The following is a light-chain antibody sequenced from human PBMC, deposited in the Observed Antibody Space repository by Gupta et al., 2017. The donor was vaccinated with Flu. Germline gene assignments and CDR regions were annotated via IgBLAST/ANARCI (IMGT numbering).Light chain of an antibody. Sequence: TLSCRASQSVSTNLAWYQQKPGQTPRLLIYDASSRASGIPARFSGSGSGREFTLTISSLQPEDFAVYYCLQYHSWPPAAPWTFGQGTKVEIK. V-gene: IGKV3D-15*01. CDR3: LQYHSWPPAAPWT. CDR2: DAS. J-gene: IGKJ1*01. CDR1: QSVSTN.